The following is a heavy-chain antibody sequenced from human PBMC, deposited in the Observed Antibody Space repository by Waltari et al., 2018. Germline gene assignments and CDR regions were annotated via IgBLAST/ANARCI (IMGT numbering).Heavy chain of an antibody. CDR1: GFTVSSNY. V-gene: IGHV3-66*02. CDR2: IYSGGST. J-gene: IGHJ5*02. Sequence: EVQLVESGGGLVQPGGSLRLSCAASGFTVSSNYMSWVRQAPGKGLEWVSVIYSGGSTYYADSVKGRFTISRDNSKNTLYLQMNSLRAEDTAVYYCARDYYDSSGYRVFWFDPWGQGTLVTVSS. D-gene: IGHD3-22*01. CDR3: ARDYYDSSGYRVFWFDP.